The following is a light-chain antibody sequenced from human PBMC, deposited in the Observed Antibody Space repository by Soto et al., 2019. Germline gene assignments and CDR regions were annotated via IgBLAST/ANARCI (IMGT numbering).Light chain of an antibody. V-gene: IGKV1-5*01. CDR2: DAS. CDR3: LRRNALSKT. Sequence: DIQMTQSPSTLSASVGDRVTITCRASQSMNDWLAWFQQKPGKAPKVLIYDASSLQSGVPSRLSGSGSGTEFTLTIDGLQPADGASYSCLRRNALSKTFGQRTKVAL. CDR1: QSMNDW. J-gene: IGKJ1*01.